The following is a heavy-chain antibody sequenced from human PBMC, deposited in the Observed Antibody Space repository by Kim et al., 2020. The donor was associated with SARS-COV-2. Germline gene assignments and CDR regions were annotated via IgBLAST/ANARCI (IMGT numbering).Heavy chain of an antibody. Sequence: GGSLRLSCAASGFTFSTYDMHWVRQAPGKGLEWVSVISYDGSNKYYADSVKGRFTISRDNSKNTLYLQMNSLRAEDTAVFYCAVSYSSNNALYGMDVWG. V-gene: IGHV3-30*03. D-gene: IGHD1-26*01. CDR2: ISYDGSNK. CDR3: AVSYSSNNALYGMDV. J-gene: IGHJ6*02. CDR1: GFTFSTYD.